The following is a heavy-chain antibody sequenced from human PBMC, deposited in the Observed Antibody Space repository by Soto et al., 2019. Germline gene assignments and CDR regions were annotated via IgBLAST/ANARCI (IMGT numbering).Heavy chain of an antibody. V-gene: IGHV1-18*01. CDR1: GYTFTSYG. Sequence: GASVKVSCKASGYTFTSYGISWVRQAPGQGLEWMGWISAYNGNTNYAQKLQGRVTMTTDTSTSTAYMELRSLRSDDTAVYYCARDVAFGSIAARQVSDYYYGMDVWGQGTTVTVSS. CDR3: ARDVAFGSIAARQVSDYYYGMDV. J-gene: IGHJ6*02. CDR2: ISAYNGNT. D-gene: IGHD6-6*01.